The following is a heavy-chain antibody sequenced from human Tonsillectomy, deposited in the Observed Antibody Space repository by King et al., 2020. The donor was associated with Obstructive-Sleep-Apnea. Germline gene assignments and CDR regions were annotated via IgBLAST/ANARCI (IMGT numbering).Heavy chain of an antibody. CDR2: ISSSSSYI. CDR3: ARAGMYSGSSDDAFDI. D-gene: IGHD1-26*01. CDR1: GFTFSSYS. Sequence: QLVQSGGGLVKPGGSLRLSCAASGFTFSSYSMNWVRQAPGKGLEWVSSISSSSSYIYYADSVKGRFTISRDNAKNSLYLQMTSLRAEETAVYYCARAGMYSGSSDDAFDIWGQGTMVTVSS. J-gene: IGHJ3*02. V-gene: IGHV3-21*01.